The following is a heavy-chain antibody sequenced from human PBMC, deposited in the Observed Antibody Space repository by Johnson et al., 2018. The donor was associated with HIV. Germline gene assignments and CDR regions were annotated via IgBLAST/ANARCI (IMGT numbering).Heavy chain of an antibody. CDR2: IYSGGST. V-gene: IGHV3-66*01. CDR3: ASEVRGVLDI. Sequence: VQLVESGGGLVQPGGSLRLSCAASGFTVTTKYMSWVRQAPGKGLEWVSVIYSGGSTYYADSVKGRFTISRDNSNNTLYLQMNSLRVEDTAVYYCASEVRGVLDIWGQGTMVTVSS. CDR1: GFTVTTKY. D-gene: IGHD3-10*01. J-gene: IGHJ3*02.